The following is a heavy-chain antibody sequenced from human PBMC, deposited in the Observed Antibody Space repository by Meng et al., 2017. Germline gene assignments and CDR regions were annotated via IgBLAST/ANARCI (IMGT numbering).Heavy chain of an antibody. CDR1: GFSLSTSGVG. Sequence: QITLKDACPPLVKPTQTLTLTCTFSGFSLSTSGVGVGWIRQPPGKALEWLALIYWNDDKRYSPSLKSRLTITKDTSTNQVVLTMTNMNPVDTATYYCAHIPYSSSWYEYFQHWGQGTLVTVSS. D-gene: IGHD6-13*01. CDR2: IYWNDDK. CDR3: AHIPYSSSWYEYFQH. J-gene: IGHJ1*01. V-gene: IGHV2-5*01.